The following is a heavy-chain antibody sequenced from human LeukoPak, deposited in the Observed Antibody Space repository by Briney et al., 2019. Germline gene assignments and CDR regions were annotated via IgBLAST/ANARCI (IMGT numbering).Heavy chain of an antibody. V-gene: IGHV4-61*01. CDR1: GYSISSGYY. Sequence: SETLSLTCTVSGYSISSGYYWSWIRQPPGKGLEWIGYIYYSGSTNYNPSLKSRVTISVKTSKNQFSLNLRSVTAADTAVYYCARVTGYTIEDYFDYWGQGTLVTVSS. CDR2: IYYSGST. D-gene: IGHD3-9*01. J-gene: IGHJ4*02. CDR3: ARVTGYTIEDYFDY.